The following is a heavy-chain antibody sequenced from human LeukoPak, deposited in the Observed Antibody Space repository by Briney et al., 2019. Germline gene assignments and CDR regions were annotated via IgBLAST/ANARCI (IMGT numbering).Heavy chain of an antibody. CDR1: GESISGFY. Sequence: SETLSLTCTVSGESISGFYWNWIRQPPGKGLEWIGYIYYSGSTNYNPSLKSRVTISVDTSKNQFSLKLSSVTAADTAVYYCARRGYSYGQWGQGTLVTVSS. CDR2: IYYSGST. J-gene: IGHJ4*02. V-gene: IGHV4-59*12. D-gene: IGHD5-18*01. CDR3: ARRGYSYGQ.